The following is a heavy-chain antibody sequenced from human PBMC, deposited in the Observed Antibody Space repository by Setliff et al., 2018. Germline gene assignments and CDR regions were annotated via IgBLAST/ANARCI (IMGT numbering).Heavy chain of an antibody. CDR1: RFSISSGYY. J-gene: IGHJ5*02. Sequence: SETLSLTCAVSRFSISSGYYWGWIRQPPGKGLEWIVNIHHSGKAYYNPSLKSRVTMSVDTSKNHVSLKLSSVTAADTAVYYCARAHTWSLPNDNSGYPGWFDPWGQGTLVTVSS. V-gene: IGHV4-38-2*01. CDR2: IHHSGKA. D-gene: IGHD3-22*01. CDR3: ARAHTWSLPNDNSGYPGWFDP.